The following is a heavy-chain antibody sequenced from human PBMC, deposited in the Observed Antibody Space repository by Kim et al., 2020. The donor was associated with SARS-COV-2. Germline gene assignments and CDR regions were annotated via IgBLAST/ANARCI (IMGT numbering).Heavy chain of an antibody. D-gene: IGHD3-22*01. Sequence: GGSLRLSCAASGFTFSSYGMHWVRQAPGKGLEWVAVISYDGSNKYYADSVKGRFTISRDNSKNTLYLQMNSLRAEDTAVYYCARDVVDSGPPSSGDFDYWGQGTLVTVSS. CDR2: ISYDGSNK. J-gene: IGHJ4*02. V-gene: IGHV3-33*05. CDR1: GFTFSSYG. CDR3: ARDVVDSGPPSSGDFDY.